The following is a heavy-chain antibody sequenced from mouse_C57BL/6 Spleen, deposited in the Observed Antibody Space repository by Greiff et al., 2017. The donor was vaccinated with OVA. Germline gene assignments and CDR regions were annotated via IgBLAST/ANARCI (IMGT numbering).Heavy chain of an antibody. Sequence: EVKLMESGGGLVQPGGSMKLSCVASGFTFSNYWMNWVRQSPEKGLEWVAQIRLKSDNYATHYAESVKGRFTISRDDSKSSVYLQMNNLRAEDTGIYYCTCGNWYFDVWGTGTTVTVSS. V-gene: IGHV6-3*01. CDR1: GFTFSNYW. CDR2: IRLKSDNYAT. J-gene: IGHJ1*03. CDR3: TCGNWYFDV.